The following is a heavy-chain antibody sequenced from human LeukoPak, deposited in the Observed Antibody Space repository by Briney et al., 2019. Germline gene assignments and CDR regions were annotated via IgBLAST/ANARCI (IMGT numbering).Heavy chain of an antibody. V-gene: IGHV1-2*02. J-gene: IGHJ6*03. Sequence: ASVKVSCKASGYTFTGYYIHWVRQAPGQGLEWMGWINADGGGTNYAQKFQGRVTMTRDTSISTAYMELSRPRSDDTAVYYCATYAKIAARAPDPNYYYYYMDVWGKGTTVTVSS. D-gene: IGHD6-6*01. CDR3: ATYAKIAARAPDPNYYYYYMDV. CDR1: GYTFTGYY. CDR2: INADGGGT.